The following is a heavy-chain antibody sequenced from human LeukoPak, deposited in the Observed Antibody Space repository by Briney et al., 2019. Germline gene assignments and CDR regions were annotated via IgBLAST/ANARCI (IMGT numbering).Heavy chain of an antibody. V-gene: IGHV4-39*07. CDR3: ARKRGLLWFGEPIGFGAFDI. J-gene: IGHJ3*02. CDR2: IYYSGST. Sequence: PSETLSLTCTVSGGSISSSSYYWGWIRQPPGKGLEWIGGIYYSGSTYYNPSLKSRVTISVDTSKSQFSLKVTSVTAADTAVYYCARKRGLLWFGEPIGFGAFDIWGQGTMVTVSS. D-gene: IGHD3-10*01. CDR1: GGSISSSSYY.